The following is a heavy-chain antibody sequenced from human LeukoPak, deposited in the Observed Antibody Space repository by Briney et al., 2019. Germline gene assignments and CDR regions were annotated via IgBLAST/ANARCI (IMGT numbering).Heavy chain of an antibody. CDR1: GFVFNSAW. CDR3: TTDGTSDVLWY. V-gene: IGHV3-15*01. CDR2: IKSKTEGEAT. Sequence: GGSLRLSCAASGFVFNSAWMSWVRQAPGKGLEWVGRIKSKTEGEATNYAAPVKGRFSLSRDDSKNTLYLQMNSLKTEDTAVYYCTTDGTSDVLWYWGQGTLATVSS. D-gene: IGHD3-9*01. J-gene: IGHJ4*02.